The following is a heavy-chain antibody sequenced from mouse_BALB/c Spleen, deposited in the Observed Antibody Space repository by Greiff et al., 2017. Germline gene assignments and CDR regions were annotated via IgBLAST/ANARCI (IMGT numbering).Heavy chain of an antibody. V-gene: IGHV1-7*01. CDR1: GYTFTSYW. CDR3: ARTLFMTAVVARAY. J-gene: IGHJ3*01. Sequence: VQLQESGAELAKPGASVKMSCKASGYTFTSYWMHWVKQRPGQGLEWIGYINPSTGYTEYNQKFKDKATLTADKSSSTAYMQLSSLTSEDSAVYYCARTLFMTAVVARAYWGQGTLVTVSA. CDR2: INPSTGYT. D-gene: IGHD1-1*01.